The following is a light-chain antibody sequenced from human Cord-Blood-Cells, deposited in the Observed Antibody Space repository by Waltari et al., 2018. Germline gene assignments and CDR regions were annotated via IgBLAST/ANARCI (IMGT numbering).Light chain of an antibody. J-gene: IGKJ1*01. Sequence: DIQMTQSPSSLSASVGDRVTITCRASQSISSYVNWYQQKPGKAPKLLIYAASSLQSGVPSRFSGSGSGTDFTLTISSLQPEDFATYYGQQSYSTPPWTFGQGTKVEIK. CDR3: QQSYSTPPWT. CDR2: AAS. V-gene: IGKV1-39*01. CDR1: QSISSY.